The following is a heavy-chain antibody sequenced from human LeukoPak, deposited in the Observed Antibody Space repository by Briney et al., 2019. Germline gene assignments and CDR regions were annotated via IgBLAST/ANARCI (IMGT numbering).Heavy chain of an antibody. CDR1: GGSFSGYY. D-gene: IGHD5-12*01. CDR3: ASHIVATTELARFDY. Sequence: SETLSLTCAVYGGSFSGYYWSWIRQPPGKGLEWIGEINHSGSTNYNPSLKSRVTISVDTSKNQFSLKLSSVTAADTAVYYCASHIVATTELARFDYWGQGTLVTVSP. V-gene: IGHV4-34*01. J-gene: IGHJ4*02. CDR2: INHSGST.